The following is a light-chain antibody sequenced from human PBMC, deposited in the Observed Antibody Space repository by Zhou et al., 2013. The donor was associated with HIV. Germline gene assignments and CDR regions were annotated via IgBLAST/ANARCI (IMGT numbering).Light chain of an antibody. CDR2: ATS. CDR3: QQTSSVPRT. V-gene: IGKV1-39*01. Sequence: DIQMTQSPSSLSASVGDKVTISCRASQNISNYLNWYQQRPGKAPNLLIYATSSLQSGVPSRFSGSGSGTEFILSISRLQPEDFTSYYCQQTSSVPRTFGQDQGG. J-gene: IGKJ1*01. CDR1: QNISNY.